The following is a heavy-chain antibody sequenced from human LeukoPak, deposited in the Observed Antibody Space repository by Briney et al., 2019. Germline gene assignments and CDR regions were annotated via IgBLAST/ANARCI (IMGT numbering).Heavy chain of an antibody. Sequence: HPGGSLRLSCAASGFTFSSYCMSWVRQAPGKGLEWVSAISGSGGSTYYADSVKGRFTISRDNSKNTLYLQMNSLRAEDTAVYYCAKGEGGVTMIVDAFDIWGQGTMVTVSS. CDR3: AKGEGGVTMIVDAFDI. D-gene: IGHD3-22*01. CDR2: ISGSGGST. J-gene: IGHJ3*02. CDR1: GFTFSSYC. V-gene: IGHV3-23*01.